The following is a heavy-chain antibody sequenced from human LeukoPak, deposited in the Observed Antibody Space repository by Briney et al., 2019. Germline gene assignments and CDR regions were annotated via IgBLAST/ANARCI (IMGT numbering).Heavy chain of an antibody. D-gene: IGHD3-22*01. CDR3: ARDPSYYDSSGYYPADGY. V-gene: IGHV1-69*04. Sequence: SVKVSCKASGGTFSSYAISWVRQAPGQGLEWMGRIIPILGIANYAQKFQGRVTITADKSTSTAYMELSSLRSEDTAVFYCARDPSYYDSSGYYPADGYWGQGTLVTVSS. CDR1: GGTFSSYA. J-gene: IGHJ4*02. CDR2: IIPILGIA.